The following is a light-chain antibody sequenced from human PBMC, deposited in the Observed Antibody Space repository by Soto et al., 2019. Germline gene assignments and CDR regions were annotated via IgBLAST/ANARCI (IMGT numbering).Light chain of an antibody. J-gene: IGKJ4*01. CDR1: QSISTW. Sequence: DIQMTQSPSTLSASVGDRVTITCRASQSISTWLAWYQQKAGKAPKLLIYKASSLEGGVPSRFSGSGSGTEMNSTVSSLQPDDFATYYCQQYNSYPLTFGGGTKVVIK. CDR3: QQYNSYPLT. CDR2: KAS. V-gene: IGKV1-5*03.